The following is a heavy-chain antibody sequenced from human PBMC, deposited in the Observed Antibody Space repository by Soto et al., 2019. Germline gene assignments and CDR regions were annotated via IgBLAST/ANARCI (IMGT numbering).Heavy chain of an antibody. CDR2: ISYDGSNK. CDR3: ARDRGEQQLYDYYYYGMDV. D-gene: IGHD6-13*01. CDR1: GFTFSSYA. J-gene: IGHJ6*02. Sequence: QVQLVESGGGVVQPGRSLRLSCAASGFTFSSYAMHWVRQAPGKGLEWVAVISYDGSNKYYADSVKGRFTISRDNSKNTMYLQMNSLSADDKAVYYCARDRGEQQLYDYYYYGMDVWGQGTTVTVSS. V-gene: IGHV3-30-3*01.